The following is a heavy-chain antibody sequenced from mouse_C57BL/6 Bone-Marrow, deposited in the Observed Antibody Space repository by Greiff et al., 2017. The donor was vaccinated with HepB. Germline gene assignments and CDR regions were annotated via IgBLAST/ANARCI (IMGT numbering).Heavy chain of an antibody. CDR2: IRLKSDNYAT. D-gene: IGHD1-1*01. J-gene: IGHJ4*01. V-gene: IGHV6-3*01. CDR3: TTTVVSYYAMDY. Sequence: EVKLLESGGGLVQPGGSMKLSCVASGFTFSNYWMNWVRQSPEKGLEWVAQIRLKSDNYATHYAESVKGRFTISRDDSKSSVYLQRNNLRAEDTGIYYCTTTVVSYYAMDYWGQGTSVTVSS. CDR1: GFTFSNYW.